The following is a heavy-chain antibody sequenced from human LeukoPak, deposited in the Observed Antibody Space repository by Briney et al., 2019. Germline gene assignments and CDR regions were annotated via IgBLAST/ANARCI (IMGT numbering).Heavy chain of an antibody. CDR2: ISAYNGNT. CDR3: ARDLGYSYGRAFDY. Sequence: ASVKVSCKASGGTFSSYAISWVRQAPGQGLEWMGWISAYNGNTNYAQKLQGRVTMTTDTSTSTAYMELRSLRSDDTAVYYCARDLGYSYGRAFDYWGQGTLVTVSS. J-gene: IGHJ4*02. CDR1: GGTFSSYA. V-gene: IGHV1-18*01. D-gene: IGHD5-18*01.